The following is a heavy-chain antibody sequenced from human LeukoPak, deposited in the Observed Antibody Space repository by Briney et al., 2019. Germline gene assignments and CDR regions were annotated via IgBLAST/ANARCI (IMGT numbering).Heavy chain of an antibody. CDR3: ARNDYGDYYFDY. D-gene: IGHD4-17*01. CDR1: GTTFSDYA. CDR2: ISSDGGNE. Sequence: PGGSLRLSCVASGTTFSDYAMHWVRQAPGQGLEWVAAISSDGGNEHYADSVEGRFTISRDNSKNTLFLQVDSLRTEDRAVYYCARNDYGDYYFDYWGQGTLVTVSS. V-gene: IGHV3-30*04. J-gene: IGHJ4*02.